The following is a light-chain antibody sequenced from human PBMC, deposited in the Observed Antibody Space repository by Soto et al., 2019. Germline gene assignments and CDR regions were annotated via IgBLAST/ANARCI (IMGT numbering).Light chain of an antibody. CDR2: EVS. Sequence: QSALTQPPSASGSPGQSVTISCTGTSSDVGGYNYVSWYQQHPGKAPKLMIYEVSKRPSGVPDRFSGSKSGNTASLTVSGLQAEDEADYYCSSYARSNNFVFGTGTQLTVL. CDR3: SSYARSNNFV. V-gene: IGLV2-8*01. J-gene: IGLJ1*01. CDR1: SSDVGGYNY.